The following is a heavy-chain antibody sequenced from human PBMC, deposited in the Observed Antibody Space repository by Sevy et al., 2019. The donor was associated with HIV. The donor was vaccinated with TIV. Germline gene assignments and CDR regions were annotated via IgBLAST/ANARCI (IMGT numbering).Heavy chain of an antibody. V-gene: IGHV3-23*01. CDR2: ISGSGGST. Sequence: GGSLRLSCAASGFTFSSYAMSWVRQAPGKGLEWVSAISGSGGSTYYADSVKGRFTISRDNSKNTLYLQMNSLRAEDTSVYYCASVSFMVRGVIIEELDYWGQGTLVTVSS. D-gene: IGHD3-10*01. J-gene: IGHJ4*02. CDR3: ASVSFMVRGVIIEELDY. CDR1: GFTFSSYA.